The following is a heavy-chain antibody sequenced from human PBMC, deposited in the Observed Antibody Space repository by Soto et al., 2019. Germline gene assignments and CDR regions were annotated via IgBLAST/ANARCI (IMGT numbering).Heavy chain of an antibody. V-gene: IGHV4-61*01. CDR3: ARDGGEDYYDSSGYARGYWYFDL. D-gene: IGHD3-22*01. Sequence: QVQLQESGPGLVKPSETLSLTCTVSGGSVSSGSYYWSWIRQPPGKGLEWIGYIYYSGSTNYNPSLKSRVTISVDTSKNQCSLKLSSVTAADTAVYYCARDGGEDYYDSSGYARGYWYFDLWGRGTLVTVSS. CDR2: IYYSGST. CDR1: GGSVSSGSYY. J-gene: IGHJ2*01.